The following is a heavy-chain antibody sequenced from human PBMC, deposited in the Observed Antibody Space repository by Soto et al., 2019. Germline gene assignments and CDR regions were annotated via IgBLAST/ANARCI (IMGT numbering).Heavy chain of an antibody. CDR1: GFTFSSYG. CDR2: IWYDGSNK. D-gene: IGHD2-21*01. J-gene: IGHJ3*02. V-gene: IGHV3-33*01. Sequence: QVQLVESGGGVVQPGRSLRLSCAASGFTFSSYGMQWVRQGPGKGLEWVAVIWYDGSNKYYADSVKGRFTISRDNSKNTLYLQMNSLRADDTAVYYCARDRCDRGDAFDIWGQGAVVIVSS. CDR3: ARDRCDRGDAFDI.